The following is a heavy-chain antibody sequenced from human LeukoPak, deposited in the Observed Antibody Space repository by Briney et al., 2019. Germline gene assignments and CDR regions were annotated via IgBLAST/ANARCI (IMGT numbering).Heavy chain of an antibody. CDR3: ARAPDYSDYWGLDYYYYMDV. CDR2: IKEDGSEK. CDR1: GFTFSSYW. Sequence: GGSLRLSCAASGFTFSSYWMSWVRQAPGKGLEWVANIKEDGSEKYYVDSVKGRLTISRDNAKNSLYLQMNSLRAEDTAVYYCARAPDYSDYWGLDYYYYMDVWGKGTTVTISS. V-gene: IGHV3-7*04. J-gene: IGHJ6*03. D-gene: IGHD4-11*01.